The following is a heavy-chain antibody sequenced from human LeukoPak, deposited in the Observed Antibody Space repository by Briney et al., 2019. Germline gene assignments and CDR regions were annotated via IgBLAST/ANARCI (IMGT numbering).Heavy chain of an antibody. CDR3: AREDYYGSGSYFYYYYYMDV. CDR2: INHSGST. V-gene: IGHV4-34*01. Sequence: SETLSLTCAVYGGSFSGYYWSWIRQPPGKGLEWIGEINHSGSTNYNPSLKSRVTISVDTSKNQFSLKLSSVTAADTVVYYCAREDYYGSGSYFYYYYYMDVWGKGTTVTVSS. J-gene: IGHJ6*03. D-gene: IGHD3-10*01. CDR1: GGSFSGYY.